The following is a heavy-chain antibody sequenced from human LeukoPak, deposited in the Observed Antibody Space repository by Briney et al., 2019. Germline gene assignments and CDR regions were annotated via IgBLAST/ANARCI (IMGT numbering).Heavy chain of an antibody. V-gene: IGHV4-59*01. Sequence: SETLSLXCTVSGGSISSYYWSWIRQPPGKGLEWIGYIYYSGSTNYNPSLKSRVTISVDTSKDQFSLKLSSVTAADTAVYYCARDARDYGDYGRDYYYYYMDVWGKGTTVTVSS. J-gene: IGHJ6*03. CDR2: IYYSGST. CDR3: ARDARDYGDYGRDYYYYYMDV. CDR1: GGSISSYY. D-gene: IGHD4-17*01.